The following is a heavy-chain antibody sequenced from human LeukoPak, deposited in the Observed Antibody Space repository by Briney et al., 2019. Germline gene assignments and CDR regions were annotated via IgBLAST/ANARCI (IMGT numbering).Heavy chain of an antibody. V-gene: IGHV3-7*01. J-gene: IGHJ4*02. CDR1: GFSFRNYW. D-gene: IGHD2-15*01. Sequence: GGSLRLSCAASGFSFRNYWMGWVRQAPGKGLEWVANTKPDGSAEYYADSVRGRFTASRDNANNLLYLQMSRLRAEDTAVYYCARDGGLHTNFDYWGQGTLITVSS. CDR2: TKPDGSAE. CDR3: ARDGGLHTNFDY.